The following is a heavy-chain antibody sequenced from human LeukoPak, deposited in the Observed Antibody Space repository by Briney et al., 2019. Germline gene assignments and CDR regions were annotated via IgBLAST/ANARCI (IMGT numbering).Heavy chain of an antibody. J-gene: IGHJ4*02. Sequence: ASVKVSCKASGYTFTSYYMHWVRQAPGLGLEWMGIINPSGGSTSYAQKFQGRVTMTRDTSTSTVYMELSSLRSEDTAVYYCARDLALGIGQYYFDYWGQGTLVTVSS. CDR2: INPSGGST. CDR3: ARDLALGIGQYYFDY. V-gene: IGHV1-46*01. D-gene: IGHD7-27*01. CDR1: GYTFTSYY.